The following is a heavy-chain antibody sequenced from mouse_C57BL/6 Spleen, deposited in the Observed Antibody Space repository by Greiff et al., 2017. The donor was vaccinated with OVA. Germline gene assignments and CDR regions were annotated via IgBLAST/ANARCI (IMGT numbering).Heavy chain of an antibody. J-gene: IGHJ2*01. CDR2: ISSGSSTI. V-gene: IGHV5-17*01. CDR1: GFTFSDYG. D-gene: IGHD1-1*01. Sequence: DVKLVESGGGLVKPGGSLKLSCAASGFTFSDYGMHWVRQAPEKGLEWVAYISSGSSTIYYADTVKGRFTISRDNAKNTLFLQMTSLRSEDTAMYYCARGIDYYGSSYYFDYWGQGTTLTVSS. CDR3: ARGIDYYGSSYYFDY.